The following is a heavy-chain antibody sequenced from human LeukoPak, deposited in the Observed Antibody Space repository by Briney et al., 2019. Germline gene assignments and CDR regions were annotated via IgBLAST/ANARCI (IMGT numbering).Heavy chain of an antibody. D-gene: IGHD1-26*01. CDR1: GFTFSSYS. J-gene: IGHJ5*02. Sequence: SGGSLRLSCAASGFTFSSYSMNWVRQAPGKGLEWVSSISSSSSYIYYADSVKGRFTISRDNAKNSLYLQMNSLRAEDTAMYYCAKGQWELPFNWFDPWGQGTLVTVSS. CDR2: ISSSSSYI. V-gene: IGHV3-21*01. CDR3: AKGQWELPFNWFDP.